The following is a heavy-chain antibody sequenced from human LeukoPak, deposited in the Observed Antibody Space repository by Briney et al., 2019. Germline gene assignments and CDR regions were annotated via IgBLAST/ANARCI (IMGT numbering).Heavy chain of an antibody. CDR2: ISGSSGTI. CDR1: GFTFSTYS. D-gene: IGHD3-16*01. V-gene: IGHV3-48*01. J-gene: IGHJ6*03. CDR3: ARRSEFGVLYYMDV. Sequence: GGSLRLSCAASGFTFSTYSMNWVRQAPGKGLEWVSYISGSSGTIYYADSVKGRFTTSRDNAKNSLYLQMNSLRAEDTAVYYCARRSEFGVLYYMDVWGKGTTVTVSS.